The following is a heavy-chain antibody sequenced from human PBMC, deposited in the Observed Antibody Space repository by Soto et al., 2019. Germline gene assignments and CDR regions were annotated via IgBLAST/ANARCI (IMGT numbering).Heavy chain of an antibody. CDR1: RGTFGNYA. CDR3: AGVSGPGIYGEDV. J-gene: IGHJ6*02. Sequence: QVQLVQSGAEVKKPGSSVKVSCKASRGTFGNYAVSWVRQAPGQGLEWMGGTMPVFGTVNYAQKFQGRVTNSGDKFTNTAYMELSSLRSEDKAVYYWAGVSGPGIYGEDVWGQGTTVTVSS. D-gene: IGHD3-10*01. V-gene: IGHV1-69*06. CDR2: TMPVFGTV.